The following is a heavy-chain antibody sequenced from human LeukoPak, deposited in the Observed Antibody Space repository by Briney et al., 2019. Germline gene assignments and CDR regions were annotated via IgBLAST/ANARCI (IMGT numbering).Heavy chain of an antibody. V-gene: IGHV4-39*01. Sequence: SETLSLTCTVSGGSISSSSYYWGWIRQPPGKGLEWIGSIYYSRSTYYNPSLKSRVTISVDTSKNQFSLKLSSVTAADTAVYYCAGIVVVPAAALGLDAFDIWGQGTMVTVSS. D-gene: IGHD2-2*01. CDR1: GGSISSSSYY. CDR3: AGIVVVPAAALGLDAFDI. J-gene: IGHJ3*02. CDR2: IYYSRST.